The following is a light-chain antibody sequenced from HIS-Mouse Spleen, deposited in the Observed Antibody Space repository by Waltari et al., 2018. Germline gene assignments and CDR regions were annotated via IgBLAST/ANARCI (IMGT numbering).Light chain of an antibody. Sequence: SYELTQPPSVSVSPGQTARITCCGDALPTKYAYWYQQKPGQAPVLVIYEDSKRPSGIPERFSGSSSGTMATLTISGAQVEDEADYYCYSTDSSGNHRVFGGGTKLTVL. J-gene: IGLJ2*01. CDR2: EDS. V-gene: IGLV3-10*01. CDR1: ALPTKY. CDR3: YSTDSSGNHRV.